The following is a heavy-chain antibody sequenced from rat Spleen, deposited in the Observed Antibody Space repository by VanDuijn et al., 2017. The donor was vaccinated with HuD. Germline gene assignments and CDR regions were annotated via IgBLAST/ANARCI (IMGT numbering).Heavy chain of an antibody. Sequence: EVQLVESGGGLVQPGRSMKLSCAASGFTFSNFPMAWVRQAPTKGLEWVATISPSGGSTYYRDSVKGRFTISRDNAKSTLYLQMNSLRSEDTATYYCTRGYDGTYYYVNWFAYWGQGTLVTVSS. J-gene: IGHJ3*01. CDR3: TRGYDGTYYYVNWFAY. D-gene: IGHD1-12*02. V-gene: IGHV5-46*01. CDR2: ISPSGGST. CDR1: GFTFSNFP.